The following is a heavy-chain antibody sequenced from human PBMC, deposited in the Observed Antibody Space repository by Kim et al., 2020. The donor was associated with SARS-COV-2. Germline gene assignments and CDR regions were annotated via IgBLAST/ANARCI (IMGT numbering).Heavy chain of an antibody. Sequence: PSLKSRVTISVDTSKNQFSLKLSSVTAADTAVYYCARALPAAMSDFFDYWGQGTLVTVSS. CDR3: ARALPAAMSDFFDY. J-gene: IGHJ4*02. D-gene: IGHD2-2*01. V-gene: IGHV4-31*02.